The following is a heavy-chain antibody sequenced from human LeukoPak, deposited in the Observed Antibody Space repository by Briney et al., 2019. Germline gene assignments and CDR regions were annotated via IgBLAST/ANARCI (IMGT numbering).Heavy chain of an antibody. CDR2: INTNTGNP. V-gene: IGHV7-4-1*02. D-gene: IGHD6-19*01. CDR1: GYTFTRYV. J-gene: IGHJ4*02. Sequence: ASVKVSCKASGYTFTRYVMNWVRQAPGQGLEWMGWINTNTGNPTYAQGFTGRFVFSLDTSVSTAYLQISGLKAEDTAVYYCTRDSNFGIAVASAYWGQGTLVTVSS. CDR3: TRDSNFGIAVASAY.